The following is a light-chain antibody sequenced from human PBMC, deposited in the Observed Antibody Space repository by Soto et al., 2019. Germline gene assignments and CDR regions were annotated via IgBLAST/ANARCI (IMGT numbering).Light chain of an antibody. CDR2: RGS. CDR3: QQFNIYPYT. J-gene: IGKJ2*01. V-gene: IGKV1-5*03. CDR1: QNIGNW. Sequence: DIQMTQSPSTLSASVGDTVTITCRASQNIGNWMAWSQQTPGKAPNLLIYRGSSLQSGVPSRFSGSGSGTEFTLTIVSLQPDDFAVYYCQQFNIYPYTFGRGTRLESK.